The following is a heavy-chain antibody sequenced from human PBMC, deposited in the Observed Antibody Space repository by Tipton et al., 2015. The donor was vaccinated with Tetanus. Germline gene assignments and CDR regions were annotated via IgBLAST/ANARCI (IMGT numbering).Heavy chain of an antibody. D-gene: IGHD6-13*01. CDR2: LYYSGSI. Sequence: PGLVKPSETLSLTCTVSGGSVNIASYSWSWIRQPPGKGLEWIGNLYYSGSIHDNPSLQRRVTISADTSKNQFSLKLTSVTAADTAIYYCARRGNQSSSSSGGLDVWGQGTAVTVSS. V-gene: IGHV4-61*01. CDR1: GGSVNIASYS. J-gene: IGHJ6*02. CDR3: ARRGNQSSSSSGGLDV.